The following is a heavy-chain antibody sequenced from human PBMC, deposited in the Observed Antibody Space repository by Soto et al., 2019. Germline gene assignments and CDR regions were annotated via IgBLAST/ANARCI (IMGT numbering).Heavy chain of an antibody. CDR3: ARDQPGYSYGYGLGY. CDR2: ISSSSSYI. CDR1: GFTYSSYS. V-gene: IGHV3-21*01. Sequence: EVKLVESGGGLVKPGGSLRLSCAASGFTYSSYSMNWVRQAPGKGLEWVSSISSSSSYIYYADSVKGRFTISRDNAKNSLYLQMNSLRAEDMAVYYCARDQPGYSYGYGLGYWGQGTLVTVSS. D-gene: IGHD5-18*01. J-gene: IGHJ4*02.